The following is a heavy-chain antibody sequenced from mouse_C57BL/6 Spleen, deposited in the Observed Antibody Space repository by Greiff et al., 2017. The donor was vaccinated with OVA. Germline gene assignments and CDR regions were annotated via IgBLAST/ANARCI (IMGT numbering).Heavy chain of an antibody. D-gene: IGHD4-1*01. CDR1: GYTFTSYW. CDR3: AREKISLGQAY. J-gene: IGHJ3*01. Sequence: QVQLQQPGAELVKPGASVKLSCKASGYTFTSYWMHWVKQRPGQGLEWIGMIHPNSGSTNYNEKFKSKATLTVDKSSSTAYMQLSSLTSEDSAVYCCAREKISLGQAYWGQGTLVTVSA. CDR2: IHPNSGST. V-gene: IGHV1-64*01.